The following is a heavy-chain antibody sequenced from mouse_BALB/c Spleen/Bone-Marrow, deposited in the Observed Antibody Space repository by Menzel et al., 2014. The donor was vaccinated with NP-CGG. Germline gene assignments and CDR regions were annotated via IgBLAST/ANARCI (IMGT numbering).Heavy chain of an antibody. Sequence: QVQLQQSGAELVKPGASVKLSCKASGYTFTSYYMCWVKQRPGQGLEWIGEINPSNGGTNFNEKFKSKATLTVDKSSSTAYTQLSSLTSEDSAVYYCTRSDGYYVPHWYFDVWGAGTTVTVSS. CDR3: TRSDGYYVPHWYFDV. D-gene: IGHD2-3*01. V-gene: IGHV1S81*02. CDR1: GYTFTSYY. J-gene: IGHJ1*01. CDR2: INPSNGGT.